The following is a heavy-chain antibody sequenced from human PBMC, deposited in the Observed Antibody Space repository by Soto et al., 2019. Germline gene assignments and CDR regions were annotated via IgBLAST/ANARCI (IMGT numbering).Heavy chain of an antibody. CDR3: AIHLVVPAAIPSPDAFAI. J-gene: IGHJ3*02. Sequence: ASVKVSCKASGYTFTSYDMHWVRQAPGQGLEWMGIINPSGGSTSYAQKFQGRVTMTRDTSTSTVYMELSSLRSEDTAVYYCAIHLVVPAAIPSPDAFAIWGQGTMVTASS. V-gene: IGHV1-46*01. CDR2: INPSGGST. CDR1: GYTFTSYD. D-gene: IGHD2-2*02.